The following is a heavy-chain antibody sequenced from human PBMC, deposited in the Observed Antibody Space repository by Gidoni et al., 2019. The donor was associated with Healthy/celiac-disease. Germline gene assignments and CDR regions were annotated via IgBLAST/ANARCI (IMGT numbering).Heavy chain of an antibody. CDR3: TRGEGVPAATNYYYGMDV. V-gene: IGHV3-73*01. Sequence: EVQLVESGGGLVQPGGSLKPSCAASGFTFRGSAMLWVRQASGNGLAGVGRIRSKANSYATAYAESVKGRFTISRDDSKYTAYLQMNSLKTEDTAVYYCTRGEGVPAATNYYYGMDVWGQGTTVTVSS. CDR1: GFTFRGSA. CDR2: IRSKANSYAT. D-gene: IGHD2-2*01. J-gene: IGHJ6*02.